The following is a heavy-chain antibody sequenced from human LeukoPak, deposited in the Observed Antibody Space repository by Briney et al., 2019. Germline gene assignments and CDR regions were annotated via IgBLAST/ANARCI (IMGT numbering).Heavy chain of an antibody. J-gene: IGHJ4*02. CDR1: GFTFSSYV. CDR3: ARDLSDYDYVWGSGDY. Sequence: GGSLRLSCAASGFTFSSYVMHWVGRAPGQGLGWWAVISYDGSNKYYADSVKGRFTISRDNSKNTLYLQMNSLRAEDTAVYYCARDLSDYDYVWGSGDYWGQGTLVTVSS. D-gene: IGHD3-16*01. CDR2: ISYDGSNK. V-gene: IGHV3-30*04.